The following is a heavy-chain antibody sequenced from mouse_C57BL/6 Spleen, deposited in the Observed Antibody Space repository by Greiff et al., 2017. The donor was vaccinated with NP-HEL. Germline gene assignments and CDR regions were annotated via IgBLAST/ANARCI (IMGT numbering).Heavy chain of an antibody. J-gene: IGHJ1*03. CDR3: ARDYDRSFWYFDV. D-gene: IGHD2-4*01. CDR2: IHPNNGGT. CDR1: GYTFTDYY. Sequence: VQLQQSGPELVQPGASVKISCKASGYTFTDYYMNWVKQSHGKRLEWLGDIHPNNGGTSSTQQFKGPATLTVDKSSSTAYMELRSLTSEDSAVYYCARDYDRSFWYFDVWGTGTTVTVSS. V-gene: IGHV1-26*01.